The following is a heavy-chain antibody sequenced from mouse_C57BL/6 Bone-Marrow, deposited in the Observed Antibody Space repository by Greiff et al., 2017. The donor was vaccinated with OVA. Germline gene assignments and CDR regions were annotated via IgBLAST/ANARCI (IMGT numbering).Heavy chain of an antibody. CDR2: IRSKSNNYAT. D-gene: IGHD1-1*01. V-gene: IGHV10-1*01. CDR1: GFSFNTYA. CDR3: VRHHYYYGSSYMAMDY. Sequence: VQLKESGGGLVQPKGSLKLSCAASGFSFNTYAMNWVRQAPGKGLEWVARIRSKSNNYATYYADSVKDRFTISRDDSESMLYLQMNNLKTEDTAMYYCVRHHYYYGSSYMAMDYWGQGTSVTVSS. J-gene: IGHJ4*01.